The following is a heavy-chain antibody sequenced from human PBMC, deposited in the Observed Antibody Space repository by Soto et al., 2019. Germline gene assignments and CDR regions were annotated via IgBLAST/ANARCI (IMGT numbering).Heavy chain of an antibody. CDR3: EREGVADQLRWFDA. CDR1: GFTFSSYG. CDR2: IWYDGSNK. J-gene: IGHJ5*02. V-gene: IGHV3-33*01. D-gene: IGHD2-2*01. Sequence: GGSLRLSCSASGFTFSSYGMHWVRQAPGKGLEGVAVIWYDGSNKYYADSVKGRFTISRDNSKNTLYLQMNSLRAEDTAVYYCEREGVADQLRWFDAWGQGTLVTVSS.